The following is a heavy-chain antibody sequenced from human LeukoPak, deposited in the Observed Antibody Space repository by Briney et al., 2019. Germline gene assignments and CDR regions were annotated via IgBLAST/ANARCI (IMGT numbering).Heavy chain of an antibody. J-gene: IGHJ4*02. CDR1: GFTFSSYG. CDR3: ARDDYYFASEN. V-gene: IGHV3-30*02. D-gene: IGHD2/OR15-2a*01. CDR2: MRSDGSDI. Sequence: GGSLRLSCAASGFTFSSYGMHWVRQAPGKGLEWLAFMRSDGSDIFYARSLKGRFTISRDNGKKTLFLQMNSLRVDDTAVYYCARDDYYFASENWGQGALVTVSS.